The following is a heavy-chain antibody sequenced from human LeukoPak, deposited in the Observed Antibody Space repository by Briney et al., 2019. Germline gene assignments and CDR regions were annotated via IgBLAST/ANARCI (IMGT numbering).Heavy chain of an antibody. V-gene: IGHV1-69*04. Sequence: SVKVSCKASGGTFSSYAISWVRQAPGQGLEWMGRIIPILGIANYAQKFQGRVTITADKSTSTAYMELSSLRSDDTAVYYCARDYSSGWYDWGQGTLVTVSS. D-gene: IGHD6-19*01. CDR2: IIPILGIA. CDR3: ARDYSSGWYD. CDR1: GGTFSSYA. J-gene: IGHJ4*02.